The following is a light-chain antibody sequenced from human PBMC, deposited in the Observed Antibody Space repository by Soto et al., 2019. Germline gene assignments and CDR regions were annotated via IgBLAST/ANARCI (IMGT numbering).Light chain of an antibody. CDR2: KAS. J-gene: IGKJ2*01. CDR1: QSISSW. CDR3: QQYNSYPYT. Sequence: DIQMTQSPSPLSASVGDIVTITCRASQSISSWLAWYKQKPGKAPKLLIYKASSLESGVPSRFSGSGSGTEFTLTISSLQPDDFATYYGQQYNSYPYTFGQGTKLEIK. V-gene: IGKV1-5*03.